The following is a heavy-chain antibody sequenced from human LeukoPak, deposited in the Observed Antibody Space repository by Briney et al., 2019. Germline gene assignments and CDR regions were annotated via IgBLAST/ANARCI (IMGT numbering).Heavy chain of an antibody. J-gene: IGHJ4*02. D-gene: IGHD5-12*01. CDR2: IYPGDSDT. Sequence: GASLKISCKGAGYGFTSYWIGWGRQMPGKGLEGMGIIYPGDSDTRYSPSFQGQVPISADKSISTSYLQWSSLKASDTAMYYCARISWLAYFDYWGQGTLVTVSS. CDR1: GYGFTSYW. CDR3: ARISWLAYFDY. V-gene: IGHV5-51*01.